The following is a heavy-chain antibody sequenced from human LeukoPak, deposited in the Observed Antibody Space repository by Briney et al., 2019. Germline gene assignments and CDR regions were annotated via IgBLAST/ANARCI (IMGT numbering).Heavy chain of an antibody. CDR2: ISSSSSTI. V-gene: IGHV3-48*01. D-gene: IGHD2-2*01. CDR1: GFTFSSYS. J-gene: IGHJ6*03. Sequence: SGGSLRLSCAASGFTFSSYSMNWVRQAPGKGLEWVSYISSSSSTIYYADSVKGRFTISRDNAKNSLYLQMNSLRAEDTAVYYCAREGICSSTSCYQSHYYYYMDVWGEGTTVTVSS. CDR3: AREGICSSTSCYQSHYYYYMDV.